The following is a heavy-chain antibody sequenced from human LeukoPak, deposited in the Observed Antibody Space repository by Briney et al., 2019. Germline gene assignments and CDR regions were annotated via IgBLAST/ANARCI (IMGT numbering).Heavy chain of an antibody. CDR1: GGTFSSYA. J-gene: IGHJ3*02. Sequence: SVKVSCKASGGTFSSYAISWVRQDPGQGLEWMGGIIPIFGTANYAQKFQGRVTITTDESTSAAYMELSSLRSEDTAVYYCATRAYCGGDCYSDAFDIWGQGTMVTVSS. V-gene: IGHV1-69*05. CDR2: IIPIFGTA. CDR3: ATRAYCGGDCYSDAFDI. D-gene: IGHD2-21*02.